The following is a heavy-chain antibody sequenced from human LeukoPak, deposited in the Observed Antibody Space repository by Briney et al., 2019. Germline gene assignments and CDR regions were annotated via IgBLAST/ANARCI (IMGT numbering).Heavy chain of an antibody. CDR2: ISSSSSYI. D-gene: IGHD3-9*01. V-gene: IGHV3-21*01. CDR1: EFTFSSYS. J-gene: IGHJ6*04. Sequence: PGGPLRLSFAASEFTFSSYSMNWVRQAPGKGLEWVSSISSSSSYIYYADSVKGRFTISRDNAKNSLYLQMNSLRAEDTAVYYCARHMHPYDILTGYPDVWGKGTTVTVSS. CDR3: ARHMHPYDILTGYPDV.